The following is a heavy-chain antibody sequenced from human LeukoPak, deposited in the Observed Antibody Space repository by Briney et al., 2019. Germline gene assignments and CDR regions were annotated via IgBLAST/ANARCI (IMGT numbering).Heavy chain of an antibody. D-gene: IGHD5-18*01. CDR1: GFTFSSYW. J-gene: IGHJ4*01. V-gene: IGHV3-7*03. Sequence: PGGSLRLSCAASGFTFSSYWMSWVRQAPGKGLEWVANIKQDGSEKYYVDSVKGRFAISRDNAKNSLYLQMNSLRAEDTAVYYCAREXGYSYXFDYXXXXTLVTVSS. CDR3: AREXGYSYXFDY. CDR2: IKQDGSEK.